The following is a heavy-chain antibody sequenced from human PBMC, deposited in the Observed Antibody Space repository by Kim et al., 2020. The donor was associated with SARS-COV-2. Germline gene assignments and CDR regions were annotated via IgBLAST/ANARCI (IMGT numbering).Heavy chain of an antibody. V-gene: IGHV1-2*06. Sequence: ASVKVYCNASGYTFTDYYMHWVRQAPGQGLEWMGRINPNSGGTNSAQKFQGRVTMTRDTSITTAYMELSSLRSDDTAVYYCARGFWSGYGVDVWGQGTTVTVSS. D-gene: IGHD3-3*01. CDR3: ARGFWSGYGVDV. J-gene: IGHJ6*02. CDR1: GYTFTDYY. CDR2: INPNSGGT.